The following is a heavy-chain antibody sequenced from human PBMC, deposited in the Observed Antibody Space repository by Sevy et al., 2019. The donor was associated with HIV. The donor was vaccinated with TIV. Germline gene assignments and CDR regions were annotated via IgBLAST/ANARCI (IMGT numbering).Heavy chain of an antibody. Sequence: TLSLTCTVSGGSISSYYWSWIRQPAGKGLEWIGRIYTSGSTNYNPSLKSRVTMSVDTSKNQFSLKLSSVTAADTAVYYCARNKSGVYSISWYGSFDYWGQGTLVTVSS. CDR2: IYTSGST. CDR1: GGSISSYY. CDR3: ARNKSGVYSISWYGSFDY. V-gene: IGHV4-4*07. J-gene: IGHJ4*02. D-gene: IGHD6-13*01.